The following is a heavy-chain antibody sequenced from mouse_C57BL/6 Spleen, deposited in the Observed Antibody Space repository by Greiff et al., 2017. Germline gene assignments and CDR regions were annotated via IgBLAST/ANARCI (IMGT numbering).Heavy chain of an antibody. J-gene: IGHJ3*01. D-gene: IGHD2-5*01. CDR1: GYTFTSYW. V-gene: IGHV1-50*01. CDR3: ARSGYSNYEAWFAY. Sequence: QVQLQQPGPELVKPGASVTLSCKASGYTFTSYWMQWVKQRPGQGLEWIGEIDPSDSYNNYNQKFKGKATLTVDTSSSTAYMQLSSLTSEDSAVYYCARSGYSNYEAWFAYWGQGTPVTVSA. CDR2: IDPSDSYN.